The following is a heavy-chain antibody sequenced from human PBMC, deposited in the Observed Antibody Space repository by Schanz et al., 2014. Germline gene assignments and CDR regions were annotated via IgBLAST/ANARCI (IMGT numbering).Heavy chain of an antibody. CDR2: IKHDGDEK. CDR1: GFTFRNYW. V-gene: IGHV3-7*03. J-gene: IGHJ6*02. CDR3: AKGRTSMVYDMDV. Sequence: EVQLVESGGGLVQPWGSLRLSCAVSGFTFRNYWMSWVRQAPGKGLEWVANIKHDGDEKDYVDSVKGRFTISRDNAKNSLFLQMSSLRAEDTALYYCAKGRTSMVYDMDVWGQGTTVTVSS. D-gene: IGHD5-18*01.